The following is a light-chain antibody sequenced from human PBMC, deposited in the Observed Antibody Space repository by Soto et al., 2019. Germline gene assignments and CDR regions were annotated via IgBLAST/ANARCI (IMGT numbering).Light chain of an antibody. CDR1: KLGGKY. CDR3: QAWGTSTVL. J-gene: IGLJ2*01. V-gene: IGLV3-1*01. Sequence: SYELTQPPSVSVSPRQTASITCSGNKLGGKYASWYQQKPGQSPVLVIYQDTQRPSGIPERFSGSNSGNTATLTISGTQAMDEADYYCQAWGTSTVLFGGGTKLTVL. CDR2: QDT.